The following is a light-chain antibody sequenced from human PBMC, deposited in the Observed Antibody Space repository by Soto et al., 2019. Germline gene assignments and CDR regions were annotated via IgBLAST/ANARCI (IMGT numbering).Light chain of an antibody. V-gene: IGKV3-15*01. Sequence: EIVMTQSPATLSVSPGERATLSCRASQSLSSNLAWYQQNPGQAPRLLISGASTRATGIPARFSGSGSGTEFTLTISSLQSEDFAVYYCQQYNNWPLTFGGGTKV. CDR2: GAS. CDR1: QSLSSN. J-gene: IGKJ4*01. CDR3: QQYNNWPLT.